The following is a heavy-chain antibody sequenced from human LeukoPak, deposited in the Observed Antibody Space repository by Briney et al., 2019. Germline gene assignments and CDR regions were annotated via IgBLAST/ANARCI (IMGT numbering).Heavy chain of an antibody. CDR1: GFTFSSYA. D-gene: IGHD3-10*01. CDR3: AKREALLWFGEFLDY. V-gene: IGHV3-23*01. Sequence: GGSLRLSCAASGFTFSSYAMSWVRQAPGKGLEWVSAISGSGGSTYYADSVKGRFTISRDNSKNTLNLQMNSLRAEDTAVYYCAKREALLWFGEFLDYWGQGTLVTVSS. CDR2: ISGSGGST. J-gene: IGHJ4*02.